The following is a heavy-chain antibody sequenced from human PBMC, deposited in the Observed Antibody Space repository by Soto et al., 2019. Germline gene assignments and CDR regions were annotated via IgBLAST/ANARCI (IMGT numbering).Heavy chain of an antibody. D-gene: IGHD3-16*01. CDR2: INPSGGST. Sequence: ASVKVSCKASGYTFTSYYMHWVRQAPGQGLEWMGIINPSGGSTSYAQKFQGRVTMTRDTSTSTAYMELSSLRSEDTAVYYCAREAPQDVTAWGWGPHYYYYGMDVWGQGTTVTVSS. J-gene: IGHJ6*02. V-gene: IGHV1-46*01. CDR3: AREAPQDVTAWGWGPHYYYYGMDV. CDR1: GYTFTSYY.